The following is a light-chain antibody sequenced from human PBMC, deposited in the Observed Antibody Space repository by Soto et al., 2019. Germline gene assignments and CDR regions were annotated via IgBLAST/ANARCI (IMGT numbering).Light chain of an antibody. J-gene: IGKJ2*01. CDR2: DAS. V-gene: IGKV3-11*01. Sequence: EIVLTQSPATLSLSPGERATLSCRASQSVSSYLAWYQQKPGQAPRLLIYDASNRATGIPARFSGSGSGTDFTLTISSREPEDFAVYSCQQRSNWPPTAYTFGQGTKLEIK. CDR1: QSVSSY. CDR3: QQRSNWPPTAYT.